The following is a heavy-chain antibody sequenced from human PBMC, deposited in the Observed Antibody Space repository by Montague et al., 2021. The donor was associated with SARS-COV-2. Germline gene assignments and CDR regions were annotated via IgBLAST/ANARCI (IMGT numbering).Heavy chain of an antibody. J-gene: IGHJ4*02. CDR2: INHTGST. D-gene: IGHD1-26*01. CDR1: GGSFSNKY. Sequence: SETLSLTCAVYGGSFSNKYWTWIRQPPGKGLEWIGEINHTGSTNYKPSLKRRVTISVDTSKNQFSLKVSSVTDADTAVYYCARGLMSGSYYLGLDYWCQGTLVTFSS. V-gene: IGHV4-34*01. CDR3: ARGLMSGSYYLGLDY.